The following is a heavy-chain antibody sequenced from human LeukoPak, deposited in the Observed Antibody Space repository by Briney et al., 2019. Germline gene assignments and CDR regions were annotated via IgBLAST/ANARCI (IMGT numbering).Heavy chain of an antibody. D-gene: IGHD2-2*01. Sequence: SVKVSCKASGGTFSSYAISWVRQAPGQGLEWMGGIIPIFGTANYAQKFQGRVTITADASTSTAYMELSSLRSEDTAVYYCARGVVVVPAASGAYYYYYMDVWGKGTTVTVSS. V-gene: IGHV1-69*13. CDR2: IIPIFGTA. CDR1: GGTFSSYA. CDR3: ARGVVVVPAASGAYYYYYMDV. J-gene: IGHJ6*03.